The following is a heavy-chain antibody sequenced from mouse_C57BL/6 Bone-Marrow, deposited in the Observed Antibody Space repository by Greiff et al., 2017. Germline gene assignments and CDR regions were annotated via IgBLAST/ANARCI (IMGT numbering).Heavy chain of an antibody. CDR1: GYTFTSYW. Sequence: QVQLQQPGAELVRPGTSVKLSCKASGYTFTSYWMHWVKQRPGQGLEWIGVIDPSDSYTNYNQKFKGKATLTVDTSSSTAYMQLSSLTSEDSAVYYCARYSTTVVATDWDFDVWGTGTTVTVSS. D-gene: IGHD1-1*01. CDR3: ARYSTTVVATDWDFDV. CDR2: IDPSDSYT. V-gene: IGHV1-59*01. J-gene: IGHJ1*03.